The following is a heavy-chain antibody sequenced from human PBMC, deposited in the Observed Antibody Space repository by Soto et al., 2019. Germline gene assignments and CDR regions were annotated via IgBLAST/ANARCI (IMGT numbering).Heavy chain of an antibody. CDR2: IYYSGST. D-gene: IGHD2-15*01. V-gene: IGHV4-59*01. J-gene: IGHJ3*02. Sequence: SETLSLTCTVSGGSISSYYWSWIRQPPGKGLEWIGYIYYSGSTNYNPSLKSRVTISVDTSKNQFSLKLSSVTAADTAVYYCARAYCSGGSCYSTIWGQGTMVTVSS. CDR1: GGSISSYY. CDR3: ARAYCSGGSCYSTI.